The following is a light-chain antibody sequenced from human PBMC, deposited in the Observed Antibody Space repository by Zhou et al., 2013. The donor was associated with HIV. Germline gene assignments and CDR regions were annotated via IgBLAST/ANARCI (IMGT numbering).Light chain of an antibody. J-gene: IGKJ1*01. CDR2: DAS. CDR1: QGISAK. V-gene: IGKV1-8*01. Sequence: AIRMTQSPSSFSASTGDRVTITCRASQGISAKLAWYQQKPGKAPKVLVSDASTLQSGVPSRFSARGSGTEFTLTISCLQSEDFATYYCQQYYSYPWTFGQGTKVEIK. CDR3: QQYYSYPWT.